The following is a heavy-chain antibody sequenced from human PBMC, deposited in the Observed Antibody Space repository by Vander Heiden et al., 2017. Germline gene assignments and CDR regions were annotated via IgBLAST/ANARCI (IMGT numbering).Heavy chain of an antibody. CDR3: ANQEFDY. J-gene: IGHJ4*02. V-gene: IGHV3-9*01. CDR1: GFTFDDYA. Sequence: EVQLVESGGGLVQPGRYLRLSCAASGFTFDDYAMHWVRQAPGKGLEWVSGISWNSGSIGYADSVKGRFTISRDNAKNSLYLQMNSLRAEDTALYYCANQEFDYWGQGTLVTVSS. CDR2: ISWNSGSI.